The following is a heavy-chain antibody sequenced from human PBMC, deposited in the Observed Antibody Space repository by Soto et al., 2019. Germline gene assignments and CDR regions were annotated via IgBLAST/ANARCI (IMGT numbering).Heavy chain of an antibody. CDR2: INSDGTIS. CDR1: GFTFDTSW. J-gene: IGHJ6*02. V-gene: IGHV3-74*01. Sequence: GGSLRLSCAASGFTFDTSWMNWVRQAPGKGPEWLSGINSDGTISSYADSVKGRFTISRDNARNTLSLQMNSLRADDTAVYYCARLSGHHSAFFSDGMDAWGQGTPVTGS. CDR3: ARLSGHHSAFFSDGMDA. D-gene: IGHD2-15*01.